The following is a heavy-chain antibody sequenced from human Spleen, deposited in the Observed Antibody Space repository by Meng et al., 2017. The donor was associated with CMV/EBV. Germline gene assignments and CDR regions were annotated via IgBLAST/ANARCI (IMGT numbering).Heavy chain of an antibody. CDR3: AGTTVAGTGEFDY. CDR2: IIPIFGTA. CDR1: GGTFSSYT. D-gene: IGHD6-19*01. V-gene: IGHV1-69*05. J-gene: IGHJ4*02. Sequence: KAAGGTFSSYTISWVRQAPGQGLEWMRGIIPIFGTANYAQKFQGRVTITTDESTSTAYMGLSSLRSEDTAVYYCAGTTVAGTGEFDYWGQGTLVTVSS.